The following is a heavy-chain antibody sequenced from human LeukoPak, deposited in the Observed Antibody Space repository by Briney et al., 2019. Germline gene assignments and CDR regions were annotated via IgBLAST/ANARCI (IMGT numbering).Heavy chain of an antibody. V-gene: IGHV1-18*01. Sequence: ASVKVSCKASGYTFTSYGISWVRQAPGQGLEWMGWISAYNGNTNYAQKLQGRVTMTTDTSTSTAYMELRSLRSDDTAVYYCARINVDIVATRAPQCYFDYWGQGTLVTVSS. CDR1: GYTFTSYG. CDR2: ISAYNGNT. J-gene: IGHJ4*02. CDR3: ARINVDIVATRAPQCYFDY. D-gene: IGHD5-12*01.